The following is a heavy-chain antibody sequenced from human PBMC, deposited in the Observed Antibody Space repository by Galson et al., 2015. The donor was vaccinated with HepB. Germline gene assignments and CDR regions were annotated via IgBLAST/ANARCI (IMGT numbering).Heavy chain of an antibody. CDR2: ISAYNGNT. CDR3: ARGPQNWNSHFNWFDP. Sequence: SVKVSCKASGYTFTSYGISWVRQAPGQGLEWMGWISAYNGNTNYAQKLQGRVTMTTDTSTSTAYMELRSLRSDDTAVYYCARGPQNWNSHFNWFDPWGQGTLVTVSS. CDR1: GYTFTSYG. V-gene: IGHV1-18*01. J-gene: IGHJ5*02. D-gene: IGHD1-7*01.